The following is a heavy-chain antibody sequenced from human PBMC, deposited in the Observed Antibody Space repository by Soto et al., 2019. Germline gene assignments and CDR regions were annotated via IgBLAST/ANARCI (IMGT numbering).Heavy chain of an antibody. J-gene: IGHJ6*02. CDR2: IIPIFGTA. CDR3: ALAMVRGAIIRGGPYYYYGMDV. V-gene: IGHV1-69*06. CDR1: GGTFSSYA. D-gene: IGHD3-10*01. Sequence: SVKVSCKASGGTFSSYAISWVRQAPGQGLEWMGGIIPIFGTANYAQKFQGRVTITADKSTSTAYMELSSLRSEDTAVYYCALAMVRGAIIRGGPYYYYGMDVWGQGTTVTVSS.